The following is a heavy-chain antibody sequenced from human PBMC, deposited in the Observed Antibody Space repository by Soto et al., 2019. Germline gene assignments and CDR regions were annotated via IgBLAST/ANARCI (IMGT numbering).Heavy chain of an antibody. CDR1: GFMFSSYV. CDR3: AVLTTVTGADF. D-gene: IGHD4-17*01. V-gene: IGHV3-23*01. Sequence: EVQLLESGGGLVQPGGSLRLSCAASGFMFSSYVMSWVRQAPGKGLEWVSGVSGSGSRTYYADSVKGRFSISRDNSRNTLYLQLNSLRAENTAVFYCAVLTTVTGADFRGQGTLVNVPS. J-gene: IGHJ4*02. CDR2: VSGSGSRT.